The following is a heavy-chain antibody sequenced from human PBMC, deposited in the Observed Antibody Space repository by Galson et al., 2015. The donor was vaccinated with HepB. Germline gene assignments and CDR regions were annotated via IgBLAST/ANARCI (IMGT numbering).Heavy chain of an antibody. CDR1: GFHVRSNY. J-gene: IGHJ6*02. D-gene: IGHD2-2*01. Sequence: SLRLSCADSGFHVRSNYMSWVRQAPGKGLEWVSVIYRGGSTYYADSVKGRITISRDNSKNTLYLQMNSLRAEDTAVYYCARDRLYCSSTSCYAYYYYGMDVWGQGTTVTVFS. CDR2: IYRGGST. V-gene: IGHV3-53*01. CDR3: ARDRLYCSSTSCYAYYYYGMDV.